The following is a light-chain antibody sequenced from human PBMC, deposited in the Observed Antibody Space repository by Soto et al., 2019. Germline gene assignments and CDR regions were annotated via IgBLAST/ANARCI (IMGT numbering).Light chain of an antibody. Sequence: VMTQPPSASGTPGQRVTISCSGSSSNIGSNYVYWYQQLPGTAPKLLIYRNNQRPSGVPDRFSGSNSGTSASLAISGLRSEDEDDYYCAAWDDSLSGYVFGTGTKVTVL. J-gene: IGLJ1*01. CDR2: RNN. V-gene: IGLV1-47*01. CDR3: AAWDDSLSGYV. CDR1: SSNIGSNY.